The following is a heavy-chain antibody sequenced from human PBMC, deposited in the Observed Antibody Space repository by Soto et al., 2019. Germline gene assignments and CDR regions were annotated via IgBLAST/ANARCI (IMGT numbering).Heavy chain of an antibody. J-gene: IGHJ6*03. V-gene: IGHV6-1*01. CDR2: TYYRSRWYN. CDR1: GDSVSSNSAA. Sequence: QVQLQESGPGLVKPSQTLSLTCAISGDSVSSNSAAWNWIGLSPSRGLEWLARTYYRSRWYNDYAVSVRSRITVNPDTSKNQFSLQLTSLTPEDTAVYYCAGTTSHQWYYMDVWGKGTTVTVSS. CDR3: AGTTSHQWYYMDV. D-gene: IGHD1-7*01.